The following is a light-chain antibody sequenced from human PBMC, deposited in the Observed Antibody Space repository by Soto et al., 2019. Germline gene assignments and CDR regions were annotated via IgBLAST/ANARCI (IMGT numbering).Light chain of an antibody. J-gene: IGKJ5*01. CDR3: QQYNDWPPIT. CDR2: DAS. CDR1: QSVSSD. V-gene: IGKV3D-15*01. Sequence: EVVMTQSPAILSVSPGERATLSCRASQSVSSDLAWYQHKPGQAPRLLIYDASTRATGVPARFSGSGSGTDLTLTISSLQSEDFAVYYCQQYNDWPPITFGQGTRLEIK.